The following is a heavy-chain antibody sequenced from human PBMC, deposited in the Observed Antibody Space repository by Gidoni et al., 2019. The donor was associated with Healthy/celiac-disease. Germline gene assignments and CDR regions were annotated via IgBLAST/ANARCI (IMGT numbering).Heavy chain of an antibody. Sequence: QVQLVQSGAEVKKPGASVKVSCKASGYSFTSYYMHWVRHAPGQGLEWMGIINPSGGSTSYAQKFQGRVTMTRETSTSTVYVELSSLRSEDTAVYYWARDSRTYNYYYGMDVWGQGTTVTVSS. J-gene: IGHJ6*02. CDR1: GYSFTSYY. D-gene: IGHD2-2*02. CDR2: INPSGGST. V-gene: IGHV1-46*01. CDR3: ARDSRTYNYYYGMDV.